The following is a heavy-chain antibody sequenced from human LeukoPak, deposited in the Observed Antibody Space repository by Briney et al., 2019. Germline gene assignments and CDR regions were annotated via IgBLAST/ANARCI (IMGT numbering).Heavy chain of an antibody. V-gene: IGHV4-38-2*01. J-gene: IGHJ6*03. D-gene: IGHD4-17*01. Sequence: SETLSLTCAVSGYSISSGDYWDWFRQPPGKGLEWFGSIYHSGSTYYNPSLKSRGTISVDTSKNQFSLKLSSVTAADTAVYYCARFGWDGDYGRRYYSYLDVWGKGTTVTVSS. CDR1: GYSISSGDY. CDR3: ARFGWDGDYGRRYYSYLDV. CDR2: IYHSGST.